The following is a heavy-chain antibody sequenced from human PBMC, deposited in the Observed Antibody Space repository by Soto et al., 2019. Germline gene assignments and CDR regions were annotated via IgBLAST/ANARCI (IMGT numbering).Heavy chain of an antibody. V-gene: IGHV1-46*01. CDR1: GYTFTHYY. Sequence: QVQLVQSGAEVKKPGASVKVSCRTSGYTFTHYYIHWVRQAPGQGLEWLGIINPASGSTNYAQDFQGRVTLTMDMSTTTVYKELSGLRAEDTAIFYCARDLAAGDHWGQGTLVTVSS. CDR3: ARDLAAGDH. J-gene: IGHJ4*02. CDR2: INPASGST. D-gene: IGHD6-13*01.